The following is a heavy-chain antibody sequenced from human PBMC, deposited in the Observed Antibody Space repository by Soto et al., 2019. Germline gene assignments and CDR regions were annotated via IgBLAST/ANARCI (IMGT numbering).Heavy chain of an antibody. J-gene: IGHJ4*02. CDR1: GFSFSDHY. V-gene: IGHV3-72*01. D-gene: IGHD2-15*01. CDR2: TRKKANSYST. CDR3: ARVVASTSDF. Sequence: GGSLRLSCAASGFSFSDHYMDWVRQAPGKGLEWVGRTRKKANSYSTEYAASVKGRFTISRDDSKNSLYLQMNGLKTEDTAVYYCARVVASTSDFWGQGTLVTVSS.